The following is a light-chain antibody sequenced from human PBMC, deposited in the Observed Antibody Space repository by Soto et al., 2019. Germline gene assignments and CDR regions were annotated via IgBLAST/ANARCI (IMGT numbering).Light chain of an antibody. CDR2: KAS. V-gene: IGKV1-5*03. Sequence: DIQMTQSPSTLSASVGDRVTITCRASQSISSWLAWYQQKPGKAPKLLIYKASSLESGVPSRFSGSGSGTEFTLNISSLEPDDVAPYYCQQYNSYAGTFGQGTKVEIK. CDR1: QSISSW. CDR3: QQYNSYAGT. J-gene: IGKJ1*01.